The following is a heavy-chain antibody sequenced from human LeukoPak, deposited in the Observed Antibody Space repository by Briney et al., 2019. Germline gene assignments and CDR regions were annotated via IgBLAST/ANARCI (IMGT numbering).Heavy chain of an antibody. Sequence: SETLSLTCTVSGASISAFYWSWIRQPPGKGLEWIGYIHYSGNTKYSSSLKSRVTTSVDTSRSQFSLTLSSVTAADTAVYYCARGVGCSGGTCYSVYWLDPWGQGTLVTVSS. CDR1: GASISAFY. CDR2: IHYSGNT. D-gene: IGHD2-15*01. J-gene: IGHJ5*02. V-gene: IGHV4-59*01. CDR3: ARGVGCSGGTCYSVYWLDP.